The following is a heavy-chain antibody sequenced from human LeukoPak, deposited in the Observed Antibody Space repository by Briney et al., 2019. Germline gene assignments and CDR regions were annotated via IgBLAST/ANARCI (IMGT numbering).Heavy chain of an antibody. CDR1: RFTFSSYA. V-gene: IGHV3-23*01. CDR2: ISGSGGST. CDR3: AKPGFSDYVWGSYRLYYFDY. J-gene: IGHJ4*02. D-gene: IGHD3-16*02. Sequence: GGSLRLSCAASRFTFSSYAMSWVRQAPGKGLEWVSAISGSGGSTYYADSVKGRFTISRDNSKNTLYLQMNSLRAEDTAVYYCAKPGFSDYVWGSYRLYYFDYWGQGTLVTVCS.